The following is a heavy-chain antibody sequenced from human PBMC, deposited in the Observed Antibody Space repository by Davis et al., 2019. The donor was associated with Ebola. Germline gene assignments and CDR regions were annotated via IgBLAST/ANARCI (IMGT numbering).Heavy chain of an antibody. CDR2: ISSSGSTI. CDR1: GFTVSSNY. CDR3: ARDRHIVVVIESYFDY. V-gene: IGHV3-11*04. Sequence: GESLKISCVASGFTVSSNYMSWIRQAPGKGLEWVSYISSSGSTIYYADSVKGRFTISRDNSKNTLYLQMNSLRAEDTAVYYCARDRHIVVVIESYFDYWGQGTLVTVSS. J-gene: IGHJ4*02. D-gene: IGHD2-21*01.